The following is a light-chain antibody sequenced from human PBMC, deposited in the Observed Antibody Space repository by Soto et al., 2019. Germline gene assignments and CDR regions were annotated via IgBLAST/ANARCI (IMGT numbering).Light chain of an antibody. CDR2: DAS. CDR3: QQYDNWLRT. CDR1: QSVSSN. J-gene: IGKJ1*01. V-gene: IGKV3-15*01. Sequence: IVITQSPATLSVSPGERAALSCRASQSVSSNLAWYQHKPGQPPRLLIYDASTRATGIPARFSGSGSGTDFTLTISSLQSEDLAVYYCQQYDNWLRTFGQGTKVDIK.